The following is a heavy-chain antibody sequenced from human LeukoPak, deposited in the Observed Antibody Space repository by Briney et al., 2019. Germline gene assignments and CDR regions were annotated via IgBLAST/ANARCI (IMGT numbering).Heavy chain of an antibody. J-gene: IGHJ4*02. Sequence: GGSLRLSCAASGFTFSSYSMNWVRQVPGKGLEWVSSISSSSSYIYYADSVKGRFTISRDNAKNSLYLQMNSLRAEDTAVYYCARGYDFWSGYYSFDYWGQGTLVTVSS. CDR2: ISSSSSYI. CDR3: ARGYDFWSGYYSFDY. V-gene: IGHV3-21*01. CDR1: GFTFSSYS. D-gene: IGHD3-3*01.